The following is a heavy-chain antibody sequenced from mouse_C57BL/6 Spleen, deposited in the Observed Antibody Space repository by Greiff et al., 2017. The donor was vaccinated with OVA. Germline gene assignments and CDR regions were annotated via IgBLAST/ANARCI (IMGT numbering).Heavy chain of an antibody. CDR1: GYAFSSSW. J-gene: IGHJ2*01. Sequence: QVQLKQSGPELVKPGASVQISCKASGYAFSSSWMNWVKQRPGKGLEWIGRIYPGDGDTNYNGKFKGKATLTADKSSSTAYMQLSSLTSEDSAVYFCARWGYDVGYWGQGTTLTVSS. V-gene: IGHV1-82*01. CDR2: IYPGDGDT. CDR3: ARWGYDVGY. D-gene: IGHD2-2*01.